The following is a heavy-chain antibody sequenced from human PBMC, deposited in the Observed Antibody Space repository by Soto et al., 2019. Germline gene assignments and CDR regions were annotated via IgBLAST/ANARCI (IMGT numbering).Heavy chain of an antibody. D-gene: IGHD2-15*01. CDR1: GFTFSNAW. V-gene: IGHV3-15*01. CDR3: TTDEWWVGQWPTLGAFDI. Sequence: GGSLRLSCAASGFTFSNAWMSWVRQAPGKGLEWVGRIKSKTDGGTTDYAAPVKGRFTISRDDSKNTLYLQMNSLKTEDTAVYYCTTDEWWVGQWPTLGAFDIWGQGTMVTVSS. J-gene: IGHJ3*02. CDR2: IKSKTDGGTT.